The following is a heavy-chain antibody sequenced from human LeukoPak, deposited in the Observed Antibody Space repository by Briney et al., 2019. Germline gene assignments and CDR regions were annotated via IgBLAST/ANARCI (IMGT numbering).Heavy chain of an antibody. J-gene: IGHJ3*02. CDR3: ARDELQRGVGAFDI. V-gene: IGHV3-21*01. CDR1: GFTFSSYS. D-gene: IGHD1-26*01. Sequence: PGGSLRLSCAASGFTFSSYSMNWVRQAPGKGLEWVSSISSSSSYIYYADSVKGRFTISRDNAKNSLYLQMNSLRAEDTAVYYCARDELQRGVGAFDIWGQGTMVTVSS. CDR2: ISSSSSYI.